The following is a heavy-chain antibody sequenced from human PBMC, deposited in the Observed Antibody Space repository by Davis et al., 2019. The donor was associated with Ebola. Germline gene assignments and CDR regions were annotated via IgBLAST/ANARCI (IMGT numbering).Heavy chain of an antibody. CDR1: GYSFTSYW. CDR3: ARQSVEMATTGTFDI. D-gene: IGHD5-24*01. Sequence: GESLKISCKGSGYSFTSYWISWVRQMPGKGLEWMGRIDPSDSYTNYSPSFQGHVTISADKSISTAYLQWSSLKASDTAMYYCARQSVEMATTGTFDIWGQGTMVTFSS. J-gene: IGHJ3*02. V-gene: IGHV5-10-1*01. CDR2: IDPSDSYT.